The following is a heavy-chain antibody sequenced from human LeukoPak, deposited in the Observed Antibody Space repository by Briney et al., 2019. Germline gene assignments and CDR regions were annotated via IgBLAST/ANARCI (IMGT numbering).Heavy chain of an antibody. CDR1: GNTFTGYY. CDR2: INPNSGGT. CDR3: ARDGGPYCSSTSCPLDWFDP. V-gene: IGHV1-2*02. J-gene: IGHJ5*02. D-gene: IGHD2-2*01. Sequence: ASVKVSCKASGNTFTGYYMHWVRQAPGQGLEWMGWINPNSGGTNYAQKFQGRVTMTRDTSISTAYMELSRLRSDDTAVYYCARDGGPYCSSTSCPLDWFDPWGQGTLVTVSS.